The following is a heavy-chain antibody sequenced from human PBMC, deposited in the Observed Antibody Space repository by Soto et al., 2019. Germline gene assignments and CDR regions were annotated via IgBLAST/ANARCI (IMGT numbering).Heavy chain of an antibody. D-gene: IGHD2-15*01. J-gene: IGHJ3*02. CDR3: AREKAAFDAFDI. Sequence: GGSLRLSCAASGFAFSRHGLHWVRQAPGKGLQYVSAISGDGVSSYYANSVKGRFTISRDNSKNTLFLQMGSLTTEDMAVYYCAREKAAFDAFDIWGQGTMVTVSS. CDR1: GFAFSRHG. CDR2: ISGDGVSS. V-gene: IGHV3-64*01.